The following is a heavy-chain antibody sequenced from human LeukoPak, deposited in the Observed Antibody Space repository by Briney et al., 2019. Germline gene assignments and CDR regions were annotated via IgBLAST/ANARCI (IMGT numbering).Heavy chain of an antibody. J-gene: IGHJ4*02. CDR2: INHSGST. D-gene: IGHD1-26*01. CDR1: GGSISSYY. CDR3: AGRTGLQYSGSYFAY. Sequence: SETLSLTCTVSGGSISSYYWSWIRQPPGKGLEWIGEINHSGSTNYNPSLKSRVTISVDTSKNQFSLKLSSVTAADTAVYYCAGRTGLQYSGSYFAYWGQGTLVTVSS. V-gene: IGHV4-34*01.